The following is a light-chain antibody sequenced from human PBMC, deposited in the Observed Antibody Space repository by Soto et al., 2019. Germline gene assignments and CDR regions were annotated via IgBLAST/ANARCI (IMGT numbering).Light chain of an antibody. V-gene: IGKV3-15*01. CDR3: QQYRT. J-gene: IGKJ1*01. Sequence: EIVMTQSPATLSVSPGERATLSCRASQSVSSNLAWYQQKPGQAPRLLIYGASTRATGIPARFSGSGSGTEFTLTIRSLQSEDFVVYYCQQYRTFGQGTKVEIK. CDR2: GAS. CDR1: QSVSSN.